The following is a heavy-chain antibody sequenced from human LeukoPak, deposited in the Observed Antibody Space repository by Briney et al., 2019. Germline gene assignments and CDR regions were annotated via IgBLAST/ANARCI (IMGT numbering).Heavy chain of an antibody. CDR3: ARFSTIFGVGY. CDR1: GGSISSGDYY. J-gene: IGHJ4*02. Sequence: PSQTLSLTCTVSGGSISSGDYYWSWIRQPPGKGLEWIGYIYYSGSTYYNPSLKSRVTISVDTSKNKFSLKLSSVTAADTAVYYCARFSTIFGVGYWGQGTLVTVSS. V-gene: IGHV4-30-4*08. D-gene: IGHD3-3*01. CDR2: IYYSGST.